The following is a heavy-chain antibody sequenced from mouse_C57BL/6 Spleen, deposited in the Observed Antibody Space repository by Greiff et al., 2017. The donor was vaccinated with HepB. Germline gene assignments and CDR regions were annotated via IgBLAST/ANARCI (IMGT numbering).Heavy chain of an antibody. V-gene: IGHV1-69*01. CDR2: IDPSDSYT. CDR1: GYTFTSYW. J-gene: IGHJ4*01. CDR3: ARRRYYYGSSYGYAMDY. Sequence: QVQLQQPGAELVMPGASVKLSCKASGYTFTSYWMHWVKQRPGQGLEWIGEIDPSDSYTNYNQKFKGKSTLTVDKSSSTAYMQLSSLTSEDSAVYYCARRRYYYGSSYGYAMDYWGQGTSVTVSS. D-gene: IGHD1-1*01.